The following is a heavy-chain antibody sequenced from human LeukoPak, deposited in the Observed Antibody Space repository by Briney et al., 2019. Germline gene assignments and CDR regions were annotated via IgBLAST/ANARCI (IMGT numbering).Heavy chain of an antibody. J-gene: IGHJ4*02. CDR2: ISATGSNK. Sequence: GGSLRLSCVGSGFTFSNYAITWVRQAPGKGLEWVSSISATGSNKYRAFSVKGRVTISRANSQNTLFLEMNSLRAEDTAVYYCARESSNWNYDYWGQGTLVTVSS. V-gene: IGHV3-23*01. D-gene: IGHD1-7*01. CDR1: GFTFSNYA. CDR3: ARESSNWNYDY.